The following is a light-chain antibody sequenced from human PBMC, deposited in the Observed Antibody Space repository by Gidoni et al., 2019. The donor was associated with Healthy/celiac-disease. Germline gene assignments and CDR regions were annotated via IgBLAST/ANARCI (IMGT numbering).Light chain of an antibody. CDR2: GAS. V-gene: IGKV3-15*01. CDR3: QQYNNWPRIT. Sequence: EIVMTQSPATLSVSPGERATLSCRASQSVSSNLAWYQQKPGQAPRLLIYGASTRATGIPARFSGSGSGTEFTLTISSLQSEDFAVYYCQQYNNWPRITFXQXTPLEIK. CDR1: QSVSSN. J-gene: IGKJ5*01.